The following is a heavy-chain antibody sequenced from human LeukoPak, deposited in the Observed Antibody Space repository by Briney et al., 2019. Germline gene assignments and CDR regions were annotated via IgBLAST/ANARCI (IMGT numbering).Heavy chain of an antibody. V-gene: IGHV4-39*07. CDR1: GGSISSSRYY. CDR2: IYSSGST. CDR3: AGRFRSAVEV. D-gene: IGHD3-3*01. Sequence: SETLSLTCTVSGGSISSSRYYWGWIRQPPGRGLEWIGRIYSSGSTYYNPSLMSRVTISVATSNNQFSLKLSSVTAADTAVYYCAGRFRSAVEVWGQGTTVTVSS. J-gene: IGHJ6*02.